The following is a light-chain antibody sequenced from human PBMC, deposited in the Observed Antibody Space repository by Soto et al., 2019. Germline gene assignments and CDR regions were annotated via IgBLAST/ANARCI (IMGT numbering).Light chain of an antibody. CDR1: QDIRNW. CDR2: KAS. J-gene: IGKJ2*01. V-gene: IGKV1-5*03. Sequence: DIQMTQSPSTLSASVGDRVTITCRASQDIRNWLAWYQQKPGKAPNLLIYKASTLDSGVPSRFSGSGSGTDCTLTISGLQPDDFATYYCQQYTSYYTFGQGTKLEI. CDR3: QQYTSYYT.